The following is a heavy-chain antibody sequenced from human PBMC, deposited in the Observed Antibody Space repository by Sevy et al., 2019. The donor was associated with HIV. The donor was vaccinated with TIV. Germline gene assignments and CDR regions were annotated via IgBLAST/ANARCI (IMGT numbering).Heavy chain of an antibody. CDR2: VDHTGNI. CDR1: VDSFNGHY. V-gene: IGHV4-34*01. D-gene: IGHD3-10*01. Sequence: SETLSLTCAVYVDSFNGHYWSWVRQVPGRGLEWIGEVDHTGNINYNPAFDNRLAISVNRPMNQFSLDLRSLTAADTAVYYCARGPFEAPGRGYLDIWGHGNRVTVSS. CDR3: ARGPFEAPGRGYLDI. J-gene: IGHJ4*03.